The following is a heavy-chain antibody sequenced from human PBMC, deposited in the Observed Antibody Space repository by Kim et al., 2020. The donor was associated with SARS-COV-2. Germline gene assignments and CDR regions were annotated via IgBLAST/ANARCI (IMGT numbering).Heavy chain of an antibody. V-gene: IGHV3-7*04. J-gene: IGHJ4*02. D-gene: IGHD6-19*01. CDR2: DGREK. Sequence: DGREKCYVDSVKGRFTISRKTAKNSLYLQMNGLRDEDSALYYCARARGLDYWGRGTPVIVSS. CDR3: ARARGLDY.